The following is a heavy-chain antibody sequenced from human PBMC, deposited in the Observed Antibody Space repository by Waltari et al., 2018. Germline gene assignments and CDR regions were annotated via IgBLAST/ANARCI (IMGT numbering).Heavy chain of an antibody. CDR1: GFTFSSYA. V-gene: IGHV3-23*01. CDR2: ISGSGGST. J-gene: IGHJ4*02. Sequence: EVQLLESGGGLVQPGGSLRLSCAASGFTFSSYAMSWVRQAPGKGLEWVSAISGSGGSTNYADSVKGRFTISRDNSKNTRYLQMNSLRAEDTAVYYCAKARYFDWLSIFDYWGQGTLVTVSS. CDR3: AKARYFDWLSIFDY. D-gene: IGHD3-9*01.